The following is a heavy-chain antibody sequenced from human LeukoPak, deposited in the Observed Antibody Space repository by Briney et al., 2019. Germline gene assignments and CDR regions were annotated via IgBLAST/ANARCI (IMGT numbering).Heavy chain of an antibody. CDR1: GFTFSNTW. V-gene: IGHV3-15*01. D-gene: IGHD6-19*01. CDR3: TTLRQWLAFDY. CDR2: IKSKTDGGTT. Sequence: GGSLRLSCAASGFTFSNTWMSWVRQAPGKGLEWVGRIKSKTDGGTTDYAAPVKGRFTISRDDSKNTLYLQMNSLKTEDTAVYYCTTLRQWLAFDYWGQGTLVTVSS. J-gene: IGHJ4*02.